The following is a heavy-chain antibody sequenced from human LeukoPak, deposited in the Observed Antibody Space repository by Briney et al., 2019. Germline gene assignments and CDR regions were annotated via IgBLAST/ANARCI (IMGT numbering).Heavy chain of an antibody. D-gene: IGHD2-15*01. CDR3: ARTPEFCSGGSCYSEGYFDY. CDR1: GFSFSIYA. Sequence: PAGSLSLSCAASGFSFSIYAMHWVRQAPGKGLEYVSAISSKGGSTYYANSVKGRFTISRDNSKNTLYLQMGSLRAEDMAVYYWARTPEFCSGGSCYSEGYFDYWGQGTLVTVSS. V-gene: IGHV3-64*01. CDR2: ISSKGGST. J-gene: IGHJ4*02.